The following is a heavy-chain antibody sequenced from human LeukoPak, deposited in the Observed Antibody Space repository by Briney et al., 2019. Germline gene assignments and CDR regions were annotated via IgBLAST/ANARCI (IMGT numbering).Heavy chain of an antibody. CDR1: GGSFSNSDYY. CDR3: ARQGTLDYDILTALFDF. Sequence: SETLSLTCTVSGGSFSNSDYYWVWFRQPPGMGLEWIGSIYYSGTIYYNSSLKSRVTISVDTSKNQFSLKLSSVTAADTAVYYCARQGTLDYDILTALFDFWGQGTLVTVSS. V-gene: IGHV4-39*01. J-gene: IGHJ4*02. CDR2: IYYSGTI. D-gene: IGHD3-9*01.